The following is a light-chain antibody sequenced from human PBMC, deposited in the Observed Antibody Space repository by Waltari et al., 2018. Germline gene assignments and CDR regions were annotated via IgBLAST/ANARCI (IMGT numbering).Light chain of an antibody. Sequence: QSALTQPASVSGSPGQSITIPCTGTSSDIGTSNYVSWYQQLPGKAPKMMIYEVTKRPSGVSYRFSGSKSGNTASLTISGLRAEDEADYYCSSHANTYNFAHVVFGGGTKLTVL. CDR1: SSDIGTSNY. V-gene: IGLV2-23*02. CDR2: EVT. J-gene: IGLJ2*01. CDR3: SSHANTYNFAHVV.